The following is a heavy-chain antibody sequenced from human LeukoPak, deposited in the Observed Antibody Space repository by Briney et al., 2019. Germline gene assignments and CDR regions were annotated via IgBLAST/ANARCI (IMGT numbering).Heavy chain of an antibody. V-gene: IGHV4-39*07. Sequence: KPSETLSLTCPVSGVSISSNNYYWGWIRQPPGNRLEWIGSIYYSGSTYYNPSLKSRVTISVDTSKNQFSLKLSSVTAADTAVYYCARVGYLYCSGGSCYSYYGMDVWGQGTTVTVSS. CDR2: IYYSGST. J-gene: IGHJ6*02. CDR3: ARVGYLYCSGGSCYSYYGMDV. D-gene: IGHD2-15*01. CDR1: GVSISSNNYY.